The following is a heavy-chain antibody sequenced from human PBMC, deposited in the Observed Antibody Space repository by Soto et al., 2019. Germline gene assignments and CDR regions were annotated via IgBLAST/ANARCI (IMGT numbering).Heavy chain of an antibody. D-gene: IGHD1-26*01. CDR2: VSSDGTDE. J-gene: IGHJ6*02. V-gene: IGHV3-30*18. CDR3: AKGNGGSKGSFYYYGVDV. CDR1: GFTFSSYA. Sequence: QVQLVESGGGVVQPGRSLRLSCAASGFTFSSYAMHWVRQAPGKGLEWVAVVSSDGTDEYSAASVKGRFTISRDNSKNRLYLQMDSLGDEDTAVYYCAKGNGGSKGSFYYYGVDVWGQGTTVTVSS.